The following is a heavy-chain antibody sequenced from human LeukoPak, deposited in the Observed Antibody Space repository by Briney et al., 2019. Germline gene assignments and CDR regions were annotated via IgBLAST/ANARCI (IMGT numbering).Heavy chain of an antibody. D-gene: IGHD1-7*01. J-gene: IGHJ5*02. CDR2: ISYSGST. CDR1: GGSISSYY. Sequence: SETLSLTCTVSGGSISSYYWSWIRQPPGKGLEWIGYISYSGSTNYNPSLKSRVSISVETSKNQFSLKLSSVTAADTAVYYCARGNWNYASFWFDPWGRGTLVTVSP. V-gene: IGHV4-59*01. CDR3: ARGNWNYASFWFDP.